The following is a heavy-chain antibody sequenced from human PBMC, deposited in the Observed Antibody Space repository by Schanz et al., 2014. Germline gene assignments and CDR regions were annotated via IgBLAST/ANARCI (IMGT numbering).Heavy chain of an antibody. Sequence: EMQLLESGGGLVQPGGSLRLSCTASGFTFSGYSMNWVRQAPGKGLEWVSYIGNGGVTIYYADSVKGRFTISRDNSKNSLYLQMNSLRAEDTAVYYCARIGGSVFDYWAQGTLVTVSS. D-gene: IGHD3-10*01. CDR3: ARIGGSVFDY. V-gene: IGHV3-48*04. CDR1: GFTFSGYS. CDR2: IGNGGVTI. J-gene: IGHJ4*02.